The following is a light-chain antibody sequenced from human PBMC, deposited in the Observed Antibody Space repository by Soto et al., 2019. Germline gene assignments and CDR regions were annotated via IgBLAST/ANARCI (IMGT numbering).Light chain of an antibody. CDR1: QSVSSK. J-gene: IGKJ5*01. CDR3: QQDENSPLT. Sequence: EMVMTQYPATLLVSAGERASLYFRASQSVSSKLAWYQQKHGQPPRLLIYGASSRDTGIPDRFSGTGSETDFTRTDSGLEPEDFEGYFCQQDENSPLTFGHGTPLEIK. V-gene: IGKV3-20*01. CDR2: GAS.